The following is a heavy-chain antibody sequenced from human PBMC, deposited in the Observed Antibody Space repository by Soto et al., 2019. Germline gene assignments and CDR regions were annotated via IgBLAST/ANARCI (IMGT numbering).Heavy chain of an antibody. D-gene: IGHD6-13*01. J-gene: IGHJ6*02. CDR3: ARLGYSSSWSRGNYGMDV. CDR1: GYTFTGYY. V-gene: IGHV1-2*02. Sequence: ASVKVSCKASGYTFTGYYMHWVRQAPGQGLEWMGWINPNSGGTNYAQKFQGRVTMTRDTSISTAYMELNSLRAEDTAVYYCARLGYSSSWSRGNYGMDVWGQGTTVTVSS. CDR2: INPNSGGT.